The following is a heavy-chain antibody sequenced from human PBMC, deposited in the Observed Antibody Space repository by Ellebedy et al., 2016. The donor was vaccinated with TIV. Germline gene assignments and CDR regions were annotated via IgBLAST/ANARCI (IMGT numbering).Heavy chain of an antibody. J-gene: IGHJ6*02. D-gene: IGHD3-22*01. Sequence: MPGGSLRLSCTVSGGSISSYYWSWIRQPPGKGLEGIGYIYYSGSTNYNPSLKSRVTISVDTSKNQFSLQLNSVTPEDTAVYYCARDRDYYDSSGYSDYYYYGMDVWGQGTTVTVSS. CDR1: GGSISSYY. CDR3: ARDRDYYDSSGYSDYYYYGMDV. CDR2: IYYSGST. V-gene: IGHV4-59*12.